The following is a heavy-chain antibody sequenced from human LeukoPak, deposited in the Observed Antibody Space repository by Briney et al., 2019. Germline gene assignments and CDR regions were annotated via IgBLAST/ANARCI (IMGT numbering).Heavy chain of an antibody. CDR2: ISSSGSTI. CDR3: ARDPSRAYSPPFYYYYYMDV. CDR1: GFTFSSYE. Sequence: GGSLRLSCAASGFTFSSYEMNWVRQAPGKGLEWVSYISSSGSTIYYADSVRGRFTISRDNAKNSLYLQMNSLRAEDTAVYYCARDPSRAYSPPFYYYYYMDVWGKGTTVTVSS. D-gene: IGHD6-13*01. J-gene: IGHJ6*03. V-gene: IGHV3-48*03.